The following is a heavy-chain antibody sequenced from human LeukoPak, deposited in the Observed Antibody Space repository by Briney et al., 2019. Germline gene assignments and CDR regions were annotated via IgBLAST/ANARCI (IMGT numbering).Heavy chain of an antibody. D-gene: IGHD2-8*01. CDR1: GFTFSSYA. Sequence: GGSLRLSCAASGFTFSSYAMSWVRQAPGKGLEWVSAISGSGGSTYYADSVKGRFTISRDNSKSTLYLQMNGLRAEDTAVYYCAKGGYCTNGVCYSNTYFDYWGQGTLVTVSS. J-gene: IGHJ4*02. V-gene: IGHV3-23*01. CDR3: AKGGYCTNGVCYSNTYFDY. CDR2: ISGSGGST.